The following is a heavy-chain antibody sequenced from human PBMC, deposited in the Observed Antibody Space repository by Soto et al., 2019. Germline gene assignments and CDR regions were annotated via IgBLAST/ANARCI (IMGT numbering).Heavy chain of an antibody. CDR3: ARVGTTDFGLDY. V-gene: IGHV4-30-4*01. Sequence: SETLSLTCTVSGGSISSGDYYWSWIRQPPGKGLEWIGYIYYSGSTYYNPSLKNRVTISVDTSKNQFSLKLSSVTAADTAVYYCARVGTTDFGLDYWGQGTLVTVSS. D-gene: IGHD3-3*01. CDR1: GGSISSGDYY. J-gene: IGHJ4*02. CDR2: IYYSGST.